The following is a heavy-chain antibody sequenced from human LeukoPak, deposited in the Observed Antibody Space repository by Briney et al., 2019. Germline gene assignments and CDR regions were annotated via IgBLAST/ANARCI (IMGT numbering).Heavy chain of an antibody. CDR3: ARGETVARLICYSDL. V-gene: IGHV4-59*01. CDR1: GGSINGYY. J-gene: IGHJ2*01. Sequence: SETLSLTCTVSGGSINGYYWSWIRQPPGKGLEWIGYIYYSGSTKYNPSLQSRVTISVDTSKNQFSLKLNSVTAADTAVYYCARGETVARLICYSDLGARGPLFLVPS. D-gene: IGHD5-12*01. CDR2: IYYSGST.